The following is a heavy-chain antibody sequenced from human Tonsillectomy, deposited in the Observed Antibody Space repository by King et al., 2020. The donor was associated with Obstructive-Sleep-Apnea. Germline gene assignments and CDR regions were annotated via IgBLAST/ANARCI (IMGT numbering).Heavy chain of an antibody. Sequence: VQLVESGGGVVQPGRSLRLSCAASGFTFSNYGMHWVRQAPCEGLEWVAIISYDGSVKYYADSLKVRFTISRDNSKSTLYLQMNSLRPEDTAVYYCGGYNWFDPWGQGTLVTVSS. CDR3: GGYNWFDP. J-gene: IGHJ5*02. CDR2: ISYDGSVK. D-gene: IGHD6-13*01. V-gene: IGHV3-30*03. CDR1: GFTFSNYG.